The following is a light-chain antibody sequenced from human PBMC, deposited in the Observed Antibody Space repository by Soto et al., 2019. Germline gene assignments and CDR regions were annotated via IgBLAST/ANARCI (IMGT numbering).Light chain of an antibody. Sequence: EIVLTQSPGTLSLSPGERATISCRASQSVSSSYLAWYQQKPGQAPRLLIYGASSRATGIPDRFSGSGSGTDFTLTISRREPEDFAVYYCQQYGSSPWTFGQGTKVEIK. CDR2: GAS. CDR1: QSVSSSY. V-gene: IGKV3-20*01. J-gene: IGKJ1*01. CDR3: QQYGSSPWT.